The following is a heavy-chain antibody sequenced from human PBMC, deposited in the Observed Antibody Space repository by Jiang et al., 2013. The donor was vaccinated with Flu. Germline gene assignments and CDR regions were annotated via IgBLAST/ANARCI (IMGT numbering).Heavy chain of an antibody. Sequence: GAEVKKPGASVKVSCKASGYTFTNYGISWVRQAPGQGLEWMGWISAYNGNTNYAQKLQGRVTMTTDTSTSTAYMELRSLRSDDTAVYYCARDRVDTAMVIYYYYGMDVWGQGTTVTVSS. CDR1: GYTFTNYG. V-gene: IGHV1-18*04. CDR2: ISAYNGNT. D-gene: IGHD5-18*01. CDR3: ARDRVDTAMVIYYYYGMDV. J-gene: IGHJ6*02.